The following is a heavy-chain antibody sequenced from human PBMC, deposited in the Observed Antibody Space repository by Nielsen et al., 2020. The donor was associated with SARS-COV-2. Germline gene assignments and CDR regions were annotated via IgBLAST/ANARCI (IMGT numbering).Heavy chain of an antibody. J-gene: IGHJ4*02. CDR3: ASGRWGFDY. D-gene: IGHD4-23*01. V-gene: IGHV3-48*04. Sequence: GESLKISCAASGFTFSSYSMNWVRQAPGKGLEWVSYISSSSSTIYYADSVKGRFTISRDNAKNSLYLQMNSLRAEDTAVYYCASGRWGFDYWGQGTLVTVSS. CDR1: GFTFSSYS. CDR2: ISSSSSTI.